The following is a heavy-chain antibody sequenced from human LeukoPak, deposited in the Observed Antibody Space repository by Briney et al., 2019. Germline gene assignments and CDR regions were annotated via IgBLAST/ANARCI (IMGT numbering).Heavy chain of an antibody. CDR2: INAGNGNT. CDR1: GYTFTIYA. D-gene: IGHD3-3*01. V-gene: IGHV1-3*01. J-gene: IGHJ4*02. CDR3: ARDPTEDYDFWSGYLGGIDY. Sequence: ASVTVSFTASGYTFTIYAMHWVRQAPGQRLEWMGWINAGNGNTKYSQKFQGRVTITRDTSASTAYMELSSLRSEDTAVYYCARDPTEDYDFWSGYLGGIDYWGQGTLVTVSS.